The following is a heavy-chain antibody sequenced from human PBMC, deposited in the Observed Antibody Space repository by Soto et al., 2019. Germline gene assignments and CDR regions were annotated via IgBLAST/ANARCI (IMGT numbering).Heavy chain of an antibody. D-gene: IGHD6-25*01. J-gene: IGHJ5*02. V-gene: IGHV4-39*01. CDR3: ANDPGYINSPAINWFDP. CDR1: GGSISSSSYY. CDR2: IYYSGST. Sequence: TLSLTCTVSGGSISSSSYYWGWIRQPPGKGLEWIGSIYYSGSTYYNPSLKSRVTISVDTSKNQFSLKLSSVTAADTAVYYCANDPGYINSPAINWFDPWGQGTLVTVSS.